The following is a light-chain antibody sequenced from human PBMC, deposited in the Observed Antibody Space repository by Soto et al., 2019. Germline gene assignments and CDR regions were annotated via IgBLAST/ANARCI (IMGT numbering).Light chain of an antibody. CDR1: SSDVGGYNY. V-gene: IGLV2-14*01. Sequence: QSVLTQPASVSGSPGQSITISCTGTSSDVGGYNYVSWYQQHPGKAPNLMIYDVSNWPSGVSNRFSGSKSGNTASLTISGLQAEDEADYYCSSYTSSSTPLYVFGTGTKVTVL. J-gene: IGLJ1*01. CDR2: DVS. CDR3: SSYTSSSTPLYV.